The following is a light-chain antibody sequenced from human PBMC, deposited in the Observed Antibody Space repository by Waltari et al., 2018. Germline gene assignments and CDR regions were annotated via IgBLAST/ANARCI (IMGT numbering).Light chain of an antibody. CDR2: RNN. CDR1: RSNIGSNY. V-gene: IGLV1-47*01. Sequence: QSVLTQPPSASGTPGQRVTISCSGSRSNIGSNYVYWYQQLPGTAPKLLIYRNNQRPSGVPDRCSGCKSGTSASLAISGLRSEDEADYYCAAWDDSLSGRVFGGGTKVTVL. CDR3: AAWDDSLSGRV. J-gene: IGLJ3*02.